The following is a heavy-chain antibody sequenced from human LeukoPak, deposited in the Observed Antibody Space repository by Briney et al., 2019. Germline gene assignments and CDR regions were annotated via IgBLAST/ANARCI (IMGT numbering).Heavy chain of an antibody. CDR2: INHSGST. Sequence: SETLSPTCAVYGGSFSGYYWSWIRQPPGKGLEWIGEINHSGSTNYNPSLKSRVTISVDTSKNQFSLKLSSVTAADTAVYYCARSRPRMLRFLEWSHRAYMDVWGKGTTVTISS. CDR1: GGSFSGYY. CDR3: ARSRPRMLRFLEWSHRAYMDV. V-gene: IGHV4-34*01. D-gene: IGHD3-3*01. J-gene: IGHJ6*03.